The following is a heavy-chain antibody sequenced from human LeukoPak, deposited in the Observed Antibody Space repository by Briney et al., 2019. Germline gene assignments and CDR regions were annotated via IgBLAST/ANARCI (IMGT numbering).Heavy chain of an antibody. J-gene: IGHJ4*02. CDR1: GYTFTSYG. D-gene: IGHD2-15*01. CDR2: ISAYNGNT. CDR3: ARDPSPTRLDY. Sequence: ASVKVSCKASGYTFTSYGISWVRQAPGQGLEWMGWISAYNGNTNYAQKFQGRVTMTRDTSISTAYMELSRLTSDDTAIYYCARDPSPTRLDYWGQGTLVTVSS. V-gene: IGHV1-18*01.